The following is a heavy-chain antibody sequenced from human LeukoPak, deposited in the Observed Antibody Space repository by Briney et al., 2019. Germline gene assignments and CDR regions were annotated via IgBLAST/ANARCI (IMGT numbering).Heavy chain of an antibody. Sequence: PGGALRLSCSASGFTLSRDTMNWVRQASGKGLEWGSSISSSSSYIYYADSVKGRFTISRDNAKNSLYLQMNSLIAEDTAVYYCAREGSSTSCLDYWGQGTLVTVSS. CDR1: GFTLSRDT. D-gene: IGHD2-2*01. J-gene: IGHJ4*02. CDR2: ISSSSSYI. V-gene: IGHV3-21*01. CDR3: AREGSSTSCLDY.